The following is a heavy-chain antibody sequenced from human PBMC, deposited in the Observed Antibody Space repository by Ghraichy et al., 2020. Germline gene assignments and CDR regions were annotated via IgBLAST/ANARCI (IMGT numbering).Heavy chain of an antibody. CDR1: GFTFSSYA. Sequence: GESLNISCAASGFTFSSYAMSWVRQAPGKGLEWVSAISGSGGSTYYADSVKGRFTISRDNSKNTLYLQMNSLRAEDTAVYYCAKDSYYYDSSGYYSDDAFDIWGQGTMVTVSS. D-gene: IGHD3-22*01. CDR2: ISGSGGST. CDR3: AKDSYYYDSSGYYSDDAFDI. V-gene: IGHV3-23*01. J-gene: IGHJ3*02.